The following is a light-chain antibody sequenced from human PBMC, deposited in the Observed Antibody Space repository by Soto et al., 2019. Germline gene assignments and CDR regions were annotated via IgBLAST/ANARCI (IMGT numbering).Light chain of an antibody. CDR1: SSNIGSNI. CDR2: SNN. Sequence: QSVLTRPPSASGTPGQRVTISCSGSSSNIGSNIVNWYQQLPGTAPKLLIYSNNQRPSGVPDRFSGSKSGTSASLAISGLQSEAEADYYCAAWDDSLNGAVFGGGTQLTVL. J-gene: IGLJ7*01. V-gene: IGLV1-44*01. CDR3: AAWDDSLNGAV.